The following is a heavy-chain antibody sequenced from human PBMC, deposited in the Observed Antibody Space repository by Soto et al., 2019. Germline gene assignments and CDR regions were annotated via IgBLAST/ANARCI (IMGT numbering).Heavy chain of an antibody. CDR3: AAGVLTCSYDSRGYYFDGFDT. D-gene: IGHD3-22*01. CDR1: GLTFIDSA. V-gene: IGHV1-58*01. Sequence: GASVKVSCKASGLTFIDSAVQWVRQTRGHRLEWIGWIVVGSGNTNYAQEFQGRVTITRDMSTNTVYMEMSRLRSEDSAVFYCAAGVLTCSYDSRGYYFDGFDTWGQGTMVTVSS. J-gene: IGHJ3*02. CDR2: IVVGSGNT.